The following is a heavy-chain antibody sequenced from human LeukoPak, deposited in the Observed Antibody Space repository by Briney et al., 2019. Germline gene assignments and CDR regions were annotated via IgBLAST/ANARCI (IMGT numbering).Heavy chain of an antibody. V-gene: IGHV4-39*07. CDR3: ARDRIAARLDAFDI. D-gene: IGHD6-6*01. Sequence: SETLSLTCTVSGGSISSSSYYWGWIRQPPGKGLEWIGSIYYSGSTYYNPSLKSRVTISVDTSKNQFSLKLSSVTAADTAVYYCARDRIAARLDAFDIWGQGTMVTVSS. CDR1: GGSISSSSYY. CDR2: IYYSGST. J-gene: IGHJ3*02.